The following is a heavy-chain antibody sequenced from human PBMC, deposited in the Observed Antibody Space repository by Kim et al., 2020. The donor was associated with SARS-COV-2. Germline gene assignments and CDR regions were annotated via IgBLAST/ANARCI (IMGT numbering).Heavy chain of an antibody. D-gene: IGHD2-2*02. J-gene: IGHJ6*01. CDR3: VRDASKYCSRTSCYSGYYY. CDR2: ISVYNGDI. Sequence: ASVKVSCKASHYTFTDYGISWVRQAPGQGLEWMGWISVYNGDIKYAQKFQGRVTVTTETSTSTAYMELRSLRSDDTAVYYCVRDASKYCSRTSCYSGYYY. V-gene: IGHV1-18*04. CDR1: HYTFTDYG.